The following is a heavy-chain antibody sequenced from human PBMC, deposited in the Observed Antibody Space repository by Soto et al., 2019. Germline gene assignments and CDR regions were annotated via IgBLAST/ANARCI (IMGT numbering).Heavy chain of an antibody. CDR3: ASPRTYNLLTTNP. CDR1: GGSISSTNW. J-gene: IGHJ5*02. Sequence: QVQLQESGPGLVKPSGTLSLTCAVSGGSISSTNWWTWVRQPPGKGLEWIGEIYHSGSTNYNPSLKSRVSISVNKSQNQFSLKLSYVTAADTAVYYCASPRTYNLLTTNPWGQGTLVTVSS. CDR2: IYHSGST. D-gene: IGHD3-9*01. V-gene: IGHV4-4*02.